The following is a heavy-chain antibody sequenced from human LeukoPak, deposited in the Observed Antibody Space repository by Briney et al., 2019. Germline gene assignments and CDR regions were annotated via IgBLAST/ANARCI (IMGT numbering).Heavy chain of an antibody. D-gene: IGHD3-10*01. CDR2: VNLQGST. Sequence: KPSGTLSLTCGVSGGSISNTNWWTWVRQPPGKGLEWIGEVNLQGSTNYNPSLKSRVAISVDKSENHISLKLTSVTAADTAVYYCARDASYMDYYGMDVWGQGTTVTVSS. CDR1: GGSISNTNW. J-gene: IGHJ6*02. CDR3: ARDASYMDYYGMDV. V-gene: IGHV4-4*02.